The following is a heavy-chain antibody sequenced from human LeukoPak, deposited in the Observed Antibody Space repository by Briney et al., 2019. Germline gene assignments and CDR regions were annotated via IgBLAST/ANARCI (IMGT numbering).Heavy chain of an antibody. Sequence: PGRSLRLSCEVSGFTFRSYAMHWVRQAPGKGLEWVAVISYDGSSKYYEDSVKGRFTISRDNSKNTLYLQMNSLRTEDTAVYYRPRDPPRRNVDVLIGEYWGQGTLVTVSS. CDR1: GFTFRSYA. J-gene: IGHJ4*02. CDR2: ISYDGSSK. D-gene: IGHD3-9*01. V-gene: IGHV3-30-3*01. CDR3: PRDPPRRNVDVLIGEY.